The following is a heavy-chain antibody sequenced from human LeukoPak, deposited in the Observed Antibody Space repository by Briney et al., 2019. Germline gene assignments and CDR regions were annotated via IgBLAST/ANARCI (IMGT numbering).Heavy chain of an antibody. CDR2: IHYTGST. CDR3: ARQLYSSGSYYAPMDV. V-gene: IGHV4-39*01. D-gene: IGHD3-10*01. CDR1: GGSISSSIYF. Sequence: PSETLSLTCTVSGGSISSSIYFWGWIRQPPGKGLEWNGSIHYTGSTYHDPSLKSRVTVSVDTSKNQFSLKLSSVTATDTAVYYCARQLYSSGSYYAPMDVWGKGTTVTISS. J-gene: IGHJ6*03.